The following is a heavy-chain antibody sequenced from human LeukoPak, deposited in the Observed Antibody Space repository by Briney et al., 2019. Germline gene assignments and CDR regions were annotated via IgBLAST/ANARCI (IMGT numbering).Heavy chain of an antibody. J-gene: IGHJ4*02. CDR1: GFSFSSYW. CDR2: IKQDGSQK. D-gene: IGHD2-2*01. V-gene: IGHV3-7*01. Sequence: GGSLRLSCAASGFSFSSYWMTWVRQAPGKGLVWVANIKQDGSQKYYVDSVKGRFTISRDNAKNSLYLQMNSLRAEDTAVYYCVSTGSQLDYWGQGTLVTVSS. CDR3: VSTGSQLDY.